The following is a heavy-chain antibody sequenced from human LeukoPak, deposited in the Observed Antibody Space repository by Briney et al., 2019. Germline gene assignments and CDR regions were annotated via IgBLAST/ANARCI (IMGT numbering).Heavy chain of an antibody. CDR3: ARDTYKSFVWGRHRYFDS. J-gene: IGHJ5*01. D-gene: IGHD3-16*02. CDR2: SNGRGESR. V-gene: IGHV3-20*04. Sequence: PGVSLRLSCAAWGVTFEDWGGRGVRHAPGERREGVWGSNGRGESRVCADSVRGLFSIPRDSPKNSLYLHMNSLRAGDAPFYYCARDTYKSFVWGRHRYFDSWGQGIQVIVSS. CDR1: GVTFEDWG.